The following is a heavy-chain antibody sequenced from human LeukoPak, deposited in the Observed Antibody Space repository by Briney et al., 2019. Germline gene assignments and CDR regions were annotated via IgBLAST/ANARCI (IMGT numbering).Heavy chain of an antibody. J-gene: IGHJ3*02. CDR3: ARTIDRYSSGWYGDAFDI. CDR1: GLTFSSYS. CDR2: ISSSSSYI. V-gene: IGHV3-21*01. Sequence: GGSLRLSCAASGLTFSSYSMNWVRQAPGKGLEWVSSISSSSSYIYYADSVKGRFTISRDNAKNSLYLQMNSLRAEDTAVYYCARTIDRYSSGWYGDAFDIWGQGTMVTVSS. D-gene: IGHD6-19*01.